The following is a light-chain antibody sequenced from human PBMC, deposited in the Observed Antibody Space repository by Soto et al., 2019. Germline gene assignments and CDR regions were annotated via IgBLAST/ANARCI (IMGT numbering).Light chain of an antibody. V-gene: IGKV1-5*01. CDR3: HQYDTYS. CDR2: HAS. CDR1: QNIGDW. J-gene: IGKJ1*01. Sequence: DIQMTQSPSTLPSFVGDRVTITCRASQNIGDWLAWYRQKPGTAPKLLIYHASTLVSGVPSRFSGSGSGTEFTLTISSLQPDDFATYFWHQYDTYSFGQGTKVEIQ.